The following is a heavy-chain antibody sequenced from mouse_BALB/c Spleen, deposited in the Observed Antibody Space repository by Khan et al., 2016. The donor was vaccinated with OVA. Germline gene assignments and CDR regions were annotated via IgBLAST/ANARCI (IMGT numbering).Heavy chain of an antibody. D-gene: IGHD1-2*01. CDR3: ASPVSTTAKGAMDY. J-gene: IGHJ4*01. Sequence: EVELVESGGGLVQPGGSRKLSCAASGFTFSSFGMHWVRQAPEKGLEWVAYISSGSSTIYYADSVKGRFTISSAHPKNTLFLQMTSLRSEDTAMYYCASPVSTTAKGAMDYWGQGTSVTFSS. V-gene: IGHV5-17*02. CDR1: GFTFSSFG. CDR2: ISSGSSTI.